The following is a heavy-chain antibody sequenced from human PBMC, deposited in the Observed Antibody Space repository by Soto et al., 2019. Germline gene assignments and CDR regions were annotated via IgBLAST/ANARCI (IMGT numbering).Heavy chain of an antibody. J-gene: IGHJ4*02. CDR2: ISGSGGST. CDR3: AKDPDDLGSGWYYFDY. D-gene: IGHD6-19*01. Sequence: EVQLLESGGGLVQPGGSLRLYCAASGFTFSSYAMSWVRQAPGKGLEWVSAISGSGGSTYYADSVKGRFTISRDNSKNTLYLQMNSLRAEDTAVYYCAKDPDDLGSGWYYFDYSGQGTLVTVSS. V-gene: IGHV3-23*01. CDR1: GFTFSSYA.